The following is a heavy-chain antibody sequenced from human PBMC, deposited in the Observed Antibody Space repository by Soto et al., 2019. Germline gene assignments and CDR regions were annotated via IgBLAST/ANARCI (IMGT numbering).Heavy chain of an antibody. Sequence: SVKVSCKASGGTFSSYTISWVRQAPGQGLEWMGRIIPILGIANYAQKFQGRVTITADKSTSTAYMELSSLRSEDTAVYYCARGPQKMTTVTIRHRNYYYYMDVWGKGTTVTVSS. CDR2: IIPILGIA. J-gene: IGHJ6*03. CDR3: ARGPQKMTTVTIRHRNYYYYMDV. CDR1: GGTFSSYT. V-gene: IGHV1-69*02. D-gene: IGHD4-17*01.